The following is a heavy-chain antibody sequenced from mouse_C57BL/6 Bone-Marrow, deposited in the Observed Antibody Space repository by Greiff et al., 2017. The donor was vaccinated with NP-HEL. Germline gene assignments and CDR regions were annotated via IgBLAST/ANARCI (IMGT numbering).Heavy chain of an antibody. V-gene: IGHV6-3*01. D-gene: IGHD1-1*01. Sequence: EVKVEESGGGLVQPGGSMKLSCVASGFTFSNYWMNWVRQSPEKGLEWVAQIRLKSDNYATHYAESVKGRFTISRDDSKSSVYLQMNNLRAEDTGIYYCTGPPTVVAPWGQGTLVTVSA. CDR1: GFTFSNYW. CDR3: TGPPTVVAP. CDR2: IRLKSDNYAT. J-gene: IGHJ3*01.